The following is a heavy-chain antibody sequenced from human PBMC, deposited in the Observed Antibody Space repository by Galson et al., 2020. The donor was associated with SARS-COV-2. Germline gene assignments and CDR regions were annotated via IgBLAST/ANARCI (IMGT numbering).Heavy chain of an antibody. D-gene: IGHD4-17*01. Sequence: GGSLRLPCAASGFTSSSYTMNWVRQAPGKGLEWVPSISSSSSNIYYADSAKGRFTISRDNAKNSLYLQMNILRAEDTAVYYCARVPFYGDYPAYFDLWGRGTLVTVSS. V-gene: IGHV3-21*01. CDR3: ARVPFYGDYPAYFDL. CDR1: GFTSSSYT. J-gene: IGHJ2*01. CDR2: ISSSSSNI.